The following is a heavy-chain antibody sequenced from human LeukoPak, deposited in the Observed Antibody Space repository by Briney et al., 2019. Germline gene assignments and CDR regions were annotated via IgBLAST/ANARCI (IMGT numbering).Heavy chain of an antibody. CDR1: GYTFTSYD. V-gene: IGHV1-8*01. J-gene: IGHJ5*02. Sequence: ASVKVSCKASGYTFTSYDINWVRQATGQGLEWMGWMNPNSGNTGYAQKFQGRVTMTRNTSISTAYMELSSLRSEDTAVYYCARWVSPQQQLVPWGQRTLVTVSS. D-gene: IGHD6-13*01. CDR3: ARWVSPQQQLVP. CDR2: MNPNSGNT.